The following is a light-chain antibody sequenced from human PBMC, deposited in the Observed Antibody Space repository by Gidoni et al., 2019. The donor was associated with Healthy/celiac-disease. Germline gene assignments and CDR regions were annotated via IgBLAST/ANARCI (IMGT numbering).Light chain of an antibody. CDR1: QSVSSY. J-gene: IGKJ2*01. V-gene: IGKV3-11*01. CDR3: QQRSNWYT. CDR2: DAS. Sequence: EIVLTQSTATLSLSPGERATLSCRASQSVSSYLAWYQQKPGQAPRLLIYDASNRATGIPARFSGSVSGTDFTLTISILEPEYFAVYYCQQRSNWYTFGQVTKLEIK.